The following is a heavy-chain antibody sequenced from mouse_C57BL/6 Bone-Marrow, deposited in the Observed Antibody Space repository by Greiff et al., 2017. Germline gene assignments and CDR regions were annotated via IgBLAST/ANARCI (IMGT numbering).Heavy chain of an antibody. Sequence: QLQLQQPGAELVRPGTSVKLSCKASGYTFTSYWMHWVKQRPGQGLEWIGVIDPSDSYTNYNQKFKGKATLTVDTSSSTAYMQLSSLTSEDSAVYYCARGGIYDGYLFDDWGQGTTLTVSS. J-gene: IGHJ2*01. CDR3: ARGGIYDGYLFDD. D-gene: IGHD2-3*01. V-gene: IGHV1-59*01. CDR1: GYTFTSYW. CDR2: IDPSDSYT.